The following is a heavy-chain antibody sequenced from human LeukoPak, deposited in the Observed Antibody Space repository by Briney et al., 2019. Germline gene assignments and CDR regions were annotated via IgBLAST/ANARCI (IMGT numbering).Heavy chain of an antibody. V-gene: IGHV3-30*03. Sequence: GRSLRLSCAASGFTFSSYGMHWVRQAPGKGLEWVAVISYDGSNKYYADSVKGRFTISRDNSKNTLYLQMDSLRAEDTAVYYCARDLGMVSGYDPFDYWGQGTLVTVSS. J-gene: IGHJ4*02. CDR3: ARDLGMVSGYDPFDY. CDR2: ISYDGSNK. D-gene: IGHD5-12*01. CDR1: GFTFSSYG.